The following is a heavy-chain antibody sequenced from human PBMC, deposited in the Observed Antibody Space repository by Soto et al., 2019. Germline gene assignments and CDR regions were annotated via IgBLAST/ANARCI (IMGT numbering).Heavy chain of an antibody. CDR3: ARGRDYLGGDFDY. V-gene: IGHV3-30-3*01. D-gene: IGHD3-16*01. CDR2: ISYDGSNK. Sequence: QVQLVESGGGVVQPGRSLRLSCTASGFTFSNYGMHWVRQAPGKGRKWVAVISYDGSNKYYADSVKGRFTISRDNSKNTLYVQMNSLRAEDTAVYYCARGRDYLGGDFDYWGQGTLVTVSS. J-gene: IGHJ4*02. CDR1: GFTFSNYG.